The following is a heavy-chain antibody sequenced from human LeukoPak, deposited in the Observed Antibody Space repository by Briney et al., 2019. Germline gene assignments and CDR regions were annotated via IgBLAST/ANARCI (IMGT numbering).Heavy chain of an antibody. V-gene: IGHV4-39*07. J-gene: IGHJ4*02. D-gene: IGHD1-14*01. Sequence: SETLSLTCTVSGGSISSGSYYRGWIRQPPGKGLEWIGNTYYSGSTYYNPSLKSRVSISVDTSKNQFSLKLTSVTAADTAVYYCARAPEYGLYYFDYWGQGTLVTVSS. CDR2: TYYSGST. CDR1: GGSISSGSYY. CDR3: ARAPEYGLYYFDY.